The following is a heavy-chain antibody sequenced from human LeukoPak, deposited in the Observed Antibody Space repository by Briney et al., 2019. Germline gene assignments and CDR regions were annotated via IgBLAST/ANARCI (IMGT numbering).Heavy chain of an antibody. Sequence: GGSLRLSCAASGFTFTNYVMHWVRQAPGKGLEYVSAISSNGGSTYYADSVKGRFTISRDNSKNTLYLQMSSLRAEDTAVYYCVKTEDIVVVPAAMPFDYWGQGTLVTVSS. D-gene: IGHD2-2*01. V-gene: IGHV3-64D*06. CDR1: GFTFTNYV. CDR3: VKTEDIVVVPAAMPFDY. J-gene: IGHJ4*02. CDR2: ISSNGGST.